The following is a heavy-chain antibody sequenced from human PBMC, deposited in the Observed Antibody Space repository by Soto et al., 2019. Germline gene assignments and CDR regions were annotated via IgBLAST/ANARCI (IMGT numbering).Heavy chain of an antibody. CDR1: GCTFTSYA. CDR2: TSYDANNK. V-gene: IGHV3-30-3*01. Sequence: GESRGGAGGGSGCTFTSYALYWVRQAPGKGLEWVAVTSYDANNKYYADSVKGRFTISRDNSKNTLTLQMNSLRDEDTAIYYCTRDRKGRYSSGWYMSFLYGMDVWGQGTTVTVSS. J-gene: IGHJ6*02. D-gene: IGHD6-19*01. CDR3: TRDRKGRYSSGWYMSFLYGMDV.